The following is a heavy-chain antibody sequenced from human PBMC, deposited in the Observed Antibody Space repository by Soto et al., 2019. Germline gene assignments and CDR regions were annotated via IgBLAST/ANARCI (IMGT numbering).Heavy chain of an antibody. CDR1: GFTFSRNA. CDR2: ISGSGDRT. Sequence: EVQVLESGGDLVQPGGSLRLSCAASGFTFSRNAMNWVRQAPGKGLEWVSTISGSGDRTYYADSVQGRFTISRDNSKNTVYLPMNSLRVEDTAVYYCAKDAYGSGTYYFFDYWGQGTLVTVSS. CDR3: AKDAYGSGTYYFFDY. J-gene: IGHJ4*02. V-gene: IGHV3-23*01. D-gene: IGHD3-10*01.